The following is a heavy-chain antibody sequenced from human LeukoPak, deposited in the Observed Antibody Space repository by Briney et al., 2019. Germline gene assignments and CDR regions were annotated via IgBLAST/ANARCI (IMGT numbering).Heavy chain of an antibody. CDR3: AYYYDSSAYYYESDYFDY. Sequence: SGPTLVKPTQTLTLICTFSGFSLSTSGVGVGWIRQPPGKALEWLALIYWNDDKRYSPSLKSRLTITKDTSKNQVVLTMTNMDPVDTATYYCAYYYDSSAYYYESDYFDYWGQGTLVTVSS. J-gene: IGHJ4*02. V-gene: IGHV2-5*01. CDR2: IYWNDDK. D-gene: IGHD3-22*01. CDR1: GFSLSTSGVG.